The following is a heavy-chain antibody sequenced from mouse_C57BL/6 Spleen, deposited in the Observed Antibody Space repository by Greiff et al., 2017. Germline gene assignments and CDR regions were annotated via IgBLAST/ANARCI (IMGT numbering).Heavy chain of an antibody. CDR2: ISYDGSN. Sequence: EVKVEESGPGLVKPSLSLSLTCSVTGYSITSGYYWNWIRQFPGNKLEWMGYISYDGSNNYNPSLKNRISITRDTSKNQFFLKLNSVTTEDTATYYCARAPLALYFDYRGQGTTLTVSS. J-gene: IGHJ2*01. CDR1: GYSITSGYY. V-gene: IGHV3-6*01. D-gene: IGHD6-1*01. CDR3: ARAPLALYFDY.